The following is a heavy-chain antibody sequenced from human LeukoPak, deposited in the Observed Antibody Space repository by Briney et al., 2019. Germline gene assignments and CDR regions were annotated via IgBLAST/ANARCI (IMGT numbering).Heavy chain of an antibody. J-gene: IGHJ1*01. Sequence: GGSLRLSCAASGFTFSSYEMNWVRQAPGKGLEWVSYISSSGSTIYCADSVKGRFTISRDNAKNSLYLQMNSLRAEDTAVYYCAREGYSSGLGFQHWGQGTLVTVSS. V-gene: IGHV3-48*03. D-gene: IGHD6-19*01. CDR1: GFTFSSYE. CDR3: AREGYSSGLGFQH. CDR2: ISSSGSTI.